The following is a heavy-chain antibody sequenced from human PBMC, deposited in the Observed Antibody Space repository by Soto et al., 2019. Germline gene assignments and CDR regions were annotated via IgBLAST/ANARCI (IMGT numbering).Heavy chain of an antibody. CDR3: ARIRGYWYGLDV. V-gene: IGHV3-23*01. CDR2: ITGTGGNT. CDR1: GFTLSTYG. Sequence: GSLRLSCAGSGFTLSTYGMTWVRQAPGKGLEWVSAITGTGGNTYYVDSVKGRFTSSRDNSKNMLYLQMNSVRVEDTAVYYCARIRGYWYGLDVWGQGTTVTVSS. J-gene: IGHJ6*02.